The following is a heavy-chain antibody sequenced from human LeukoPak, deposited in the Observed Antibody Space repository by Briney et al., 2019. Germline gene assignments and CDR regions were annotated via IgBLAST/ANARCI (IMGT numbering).Heavy chain of an antibody. J-gene: IGHJ4*02. CDR1: GFTLSSYS. Sequence: PGGSLRLSCAASGFTLSSYSMNWVRQAPGKGLEWVSSISSSSSYIYYADSVKGRFTISRDNSKNTLYLQMNSLRAEDTAVYYCAIRVGVVPAAASVDYWGQGTLVTVSS. CDR2: ISSSSSYI. V-gene: IGHV3-21*01. D-gene: IGHD2-2*01. CDR3: AIRVGVVPAAASVDY.